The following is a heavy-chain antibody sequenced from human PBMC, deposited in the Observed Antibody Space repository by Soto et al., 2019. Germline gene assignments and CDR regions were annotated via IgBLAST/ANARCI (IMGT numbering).Heavy chain of an antibody. D-gene: IGHD1-26*01. CDR1: GFTFSAHY. J-gene: IGHJ4*02. CDR3: ARVSLVGPSGGRYFDY. CDR2: IKNKANSYTT. Sequence: EVQLVESGGGLVQPGGSLRLSCAASGFTFSAHYMDWVRKAPGKGLEWVGRIKNKANSYTTEYATYVEGRFTISREDSQNSLYLQMNSLKTYDTAVYYCARVSLVGPSGGRYFDYWSQGSQVAVSS. V-gene: IGHV3-72*01.